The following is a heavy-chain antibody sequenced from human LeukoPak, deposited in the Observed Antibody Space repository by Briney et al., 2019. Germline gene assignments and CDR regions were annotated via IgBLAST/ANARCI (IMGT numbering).Heavy chain of an antibody. CDR2: IYTGGNT. D-gene: IGHD3-22*01. J-gene: IGHJ4*02. Sequence: GGSLRLSCAASGFTVYSNYLSWVRQAPGKGLEWVSTIYTGGNTYYAASVKGRFTISRDFSKNTVFLHMNSLRAEDTAMYYCARGDDSGYYDYFDYWGQGALVTVSS. V-gene: IGHV3-53*01. CDR3: ARGDDSGYYDYFDY. CDR1: GFTVYSNY.